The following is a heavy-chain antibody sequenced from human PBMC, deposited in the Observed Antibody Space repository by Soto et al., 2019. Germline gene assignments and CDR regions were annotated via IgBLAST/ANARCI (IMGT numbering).Heavy chain of an antibody. V-gene: IGHV4-38-2*01. J-gene: IGHJ4*02. CDR2: IYHSGST. D-gene: IGHD3-3*01. Sequence: SETLSLTCAVSGYSISSGYYWGWIRQPPGKGLEWIGSIYHSGSTYYNPSLKSRVTISVDTSKNQFSLKLSSVTAADTAVYYCARYKHDFWSGRVFYFDYWGQGTLVTVSS. CDR3: ARYKHDFWSGRVFYFDY. CDR1: GYSISSGYY.